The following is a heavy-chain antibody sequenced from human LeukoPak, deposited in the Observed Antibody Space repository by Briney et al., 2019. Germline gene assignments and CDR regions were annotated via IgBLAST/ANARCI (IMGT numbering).Heavy chain of an antibody. CDR1: GFTFSSYA. D-gene: IGHD2-2*01. CDR3: ARGDCSSTSCRQDFDP. V-gene: IGHV3-30-3*01. Sequence: GGSLRLSCAASGFTFSSYAMHWVRQAPGKGLEWVAVISYDGSNKYYADSVKGRFTISRDNSKNTLYLQMNSLRAEDTAVYYCARGDCSSTSCRQDFDPWGQGTLVTVSS. CDR2: ISYDGSNK. J-gene: IGHJ5*02.